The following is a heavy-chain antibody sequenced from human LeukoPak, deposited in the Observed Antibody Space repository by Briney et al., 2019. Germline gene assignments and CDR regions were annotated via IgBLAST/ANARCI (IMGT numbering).Heavy chain of an antibody. CDR2: MTLDGSAE. V-gene: IGHV3-7*01. D-gene: IGHD2-15*01. CDR3: ARWARYCSSGSCYSWFDP. Sequence: GRSLRLSCAASGFSFRGDCMSCVREAPGKGVESVSNMTLDGSAEYSADSVKGRFTNSRDNAKNSLYLQMNSLRVDDTAVYYCARWARYCSSGSCYSWFDPWGQGTLVTVSS. CDR1: GFSFRGDC. J-gene: IGHJ5*02.